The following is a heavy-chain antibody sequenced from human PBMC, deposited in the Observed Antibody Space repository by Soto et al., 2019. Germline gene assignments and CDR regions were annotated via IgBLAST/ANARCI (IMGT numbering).Heavy chain of an antibody. J-gene: IGHJ5*02. Sequence: SETLSLTCDVHGDSLSGYAWSWIRQPPGKGLEWIGETTFRGVTNYHPSLKSRLSMSVDTSKNRISLNVSSVTAADTALYFCARKLEASIRNVEWFSYKWFDPWGPGTLVTVSS. V-gene: IGHV4-34*01. D-gene: IGHD3-9*01. CDR1: GDSLSGYA. CDR2: TTFRGVT. CDR3: ARKLEASIRNVEWFSYKWFDP.